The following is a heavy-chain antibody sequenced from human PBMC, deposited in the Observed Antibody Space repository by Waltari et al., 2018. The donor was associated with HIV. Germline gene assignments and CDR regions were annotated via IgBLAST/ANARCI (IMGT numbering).Heavy chain of an antibody. V-gene: IGHV4-61*01. CDR1: GGSVSSGSYY. Sequence: QVQLQESGPGLVKPSETLSLTCTVSGGSVSSGSYYWSWIRQPPGKGLEWIGYIYYSGSTNYNPSLESRVTISVDTSKNQFSLKLSSVTAADTAVYYCARERGDYSSGWYKYYFDYWGQGTLVTVSS. J-gene: IGHJ4*02. D-gene: IGHD6-19*01. CDR3: ARERGDYSSGWYKYYFDY. CDR2: IYYSGST.